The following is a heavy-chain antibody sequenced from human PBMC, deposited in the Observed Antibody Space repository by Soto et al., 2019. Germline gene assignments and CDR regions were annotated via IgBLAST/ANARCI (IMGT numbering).Heavy chain of an antibody. CDR2: IYYSGST. CDR1: GGSISSYY. D-gene: IGHD3-10*01. J-gene: IGHJ6*02. Sequence: SETLSLTCTVSGGSISSYYWSWIRQPPGKGLEWIGYIYYSGSTNYNPSLKSRVTISVDTSKNQFSLKLSSVTAADTAVYYCARFRKYYYYGMDVWGQGTTVTVSS. V-gene: IGHV4-59*01. CDR3: ARFRKYYYYGMDV.